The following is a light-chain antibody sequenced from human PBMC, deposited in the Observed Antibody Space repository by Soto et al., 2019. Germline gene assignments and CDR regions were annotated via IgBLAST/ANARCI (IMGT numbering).Light chain of an antibody. Sequence: EIILTPSPYTLALSPGERATLSCRASQTASSNYLAWCQQRPGQAPSLLIYDASKRATGIPARFRGSGSGTDVTLTISSLEPEDVELYYCQQRDIWPWTFGQGTKVDIK. J-gene: IGKJ1*01. CDR1: QTASSNY. CDR2: DAS. CDR3: QQRDIWPWT. V-gene: IGKV3D-20*02.